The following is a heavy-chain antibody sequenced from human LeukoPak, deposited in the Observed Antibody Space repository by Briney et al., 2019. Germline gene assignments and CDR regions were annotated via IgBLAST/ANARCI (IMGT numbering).Heavy chain of an antibody. V-gene: IGHV4-30-4*02. CDR2: INYSGST. Sequence: KSSETLSLTCTVSGGSISSADYYWRWIRQTPGKGLEWIGYINYSGSTYYNPSLKSRVTISVDTSKNQFSLKLSSVTAADTAVYYCARSGGYDFWSGYYAPEKTIKFDYWGQGTLVTVSS. D-gene: IGHD3-3*01. J-gene: IGHJ4*02. CDR3: ARSGGYDFWSGYYAPEKTIKFDY. CDR1: GGSISSADYY.